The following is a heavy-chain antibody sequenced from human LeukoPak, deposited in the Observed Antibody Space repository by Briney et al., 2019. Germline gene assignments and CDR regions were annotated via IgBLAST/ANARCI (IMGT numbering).Heavy chain of an antibody. CDR2: IRYDGSNK. Sequence: GRSLRLSCAASGFTFSSYGMHWVRQAPGKGLEWVAFIRYDGSNKYYADSVKGRFTISGDNSKNTLYLQMNSLRAEDTAVYYCAKGSQTSSGYSNGPHAFDIWGQGTMVTVSS. CDR1: GFTFSSYG. CDR3: AKGSQTSSGYSNGPHAFDI. V-gene: IGHV3-30*02. J-gene: IGHJ3*02. D-gene: IGHD3-22*01.